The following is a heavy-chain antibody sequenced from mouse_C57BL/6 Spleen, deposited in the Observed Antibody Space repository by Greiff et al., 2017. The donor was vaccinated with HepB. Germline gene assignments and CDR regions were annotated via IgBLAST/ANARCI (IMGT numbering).Heavy chain of an antibody. V-gene: IGHV1-80*01. CDR1: GYAFSSYW. J-gene: IGHJ2*01. CDR3: ARLGSWVHFDY. CDR2: IYPGDGDT. D-gene: IGHD4-1*01. Sequence: QVQLQQSGAELVKPGASVKISCKASGYAFSSYWMNWVKQRPGKGLEWIGQIYPGDGDTNYNGKFKGKATLTADKSSSTAYMQLSSLTSEDSAVYFCARLGSWVHFDYWGQGTTLTVSS.